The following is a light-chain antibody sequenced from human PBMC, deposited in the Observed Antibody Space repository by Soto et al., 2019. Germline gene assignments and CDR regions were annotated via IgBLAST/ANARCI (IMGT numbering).Light chain of an antibody. Sequence: QSVLTQPPSASGTPGQRVTISCSGSSSNIGSNYVYWYQQLPGTAPKLLIYRNNQRPSGVPDRFSGSKSGTSASLAISGLRSEDEADYYCAAWDDSFYVVFGGGTQLTVL. CDR1: SSNIGSNY. V-gene: IGLV1-47*01. CDR2: RNN. J-gene: IGLJ2*01. CDR3: AAWDDSFYVV.